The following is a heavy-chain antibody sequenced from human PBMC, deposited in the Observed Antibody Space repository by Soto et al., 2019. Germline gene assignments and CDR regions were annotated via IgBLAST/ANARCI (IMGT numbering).Heavy chain of an antibody. J-gene: IGHJ4*02. CDR2: INAGNGNT. CDR3: ARDKVGATYYFDY. V-gene: IGHV1-3*01. D-gene: IGHD1-26*01. Sequence: ASVKVSCKASGYTFTSYAMHWVRQAPGQRLEWMGWINAGNGNTKYSQKFQGRVTITRDTSASTAYMELSSLRSEDTAVYYCARDKVGATYYFDYWGQGTLVTVSS. CDR1: GYTFTSYA.